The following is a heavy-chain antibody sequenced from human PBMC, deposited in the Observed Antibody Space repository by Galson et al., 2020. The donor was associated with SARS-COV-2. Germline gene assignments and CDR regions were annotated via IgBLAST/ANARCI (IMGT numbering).Heavy chain of an antibody. Sequence: SETLSLTCAVYGGSFSGYYWSWIRQPPGKGLEWIGEINHSGSTNYNPSLKSRVTISVDTSKNQFSLKLSSVTAADTAVYYCAREDWNDVVLYYYGMDVWGQGTTVTVSS. CDR3: AREDWNDVVLYYYGMDV. CDR2: INHSGST. V-gene: IGHV4-34*01. J-gene: IGHJ6*02. CDR1: GGSFSGYY. D-gene: IGHD1-1*01.